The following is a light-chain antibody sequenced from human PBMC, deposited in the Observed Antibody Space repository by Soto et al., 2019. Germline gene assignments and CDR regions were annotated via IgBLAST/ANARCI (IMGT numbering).Light chain of an antibody. CDR1: QRVTSN. Sequence: ELAMTQSPAILSVSPGERATLSCRASQRVTSNLACYQHKPGQAPRLRIYGASTRATGIPDRFSGSGSGTEFTLTISSLQSEDFAVYSCQQYNNWPWTFGQGTKVDIK. V-gene: IGKV3-15*01. J-gene: IGKJ1*01. CDR2: GAS. CDR3: QQYNNWPWT.